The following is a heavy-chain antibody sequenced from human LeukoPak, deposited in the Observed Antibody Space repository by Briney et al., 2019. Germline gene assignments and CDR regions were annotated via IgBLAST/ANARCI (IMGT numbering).Heavy chain of an antibody. CDR1: GGSITSYY. Sequence: SETLSLTCTVSGGSITSYYWSWIRQPPGKGLEWLGYIYYIGSTNYNPSLKSRVTISVDTSKNQFSLKLSSVTAADTAVYYCARGAYYDSSGYYYWVFDYWGQGTLVTVSS. CDR3: ARGAYYDSSGYYYWVFDY. J-gene: IGHJ4*02. V-gene: IGHV4-59*01. CDR2: IYYIGST. D-gene: IGHD3-22*01.